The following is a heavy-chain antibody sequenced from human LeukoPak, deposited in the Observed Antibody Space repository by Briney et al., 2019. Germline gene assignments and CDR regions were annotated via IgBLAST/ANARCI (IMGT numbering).Heavy chain of an antibody. CDR2: INWNGGST. CDR3: AKVGYSSSFY. J-gene: IGHJ4*02. Sequence: GGSLRLSCAASGFTFDDYGMSWVRQAPGKGLEWVSGINWNGGSTGYADSVKGRFTISRDNAKNSLYLQMNSLRAEDTAVYYCAKVGYSSSFYWGQGTLVTVSS. CDR1: GFTFDDYG. V-gene: IGHV3-20*04. D-gene: IGHD6-6*01.